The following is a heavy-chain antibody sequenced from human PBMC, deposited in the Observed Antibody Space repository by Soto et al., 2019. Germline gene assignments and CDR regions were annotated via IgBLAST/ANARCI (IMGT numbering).Heavy chain of an antibody. CDR2: ISGSGGST. Sequence: GGSLRLSCAASGLTFSSYAMSWVRQAPGKGLEWVSAISGSGGSTYYADSAKGRFTISRDNSKNTLYLQMNSLRAEDTAVYYCAKERDYYDSSGLDYWGQGTLVTVSS. CDR1: GLTFSSYA. CDR3: AKERDYYDSSGLDY. V-gene: IGHV3-23*01. D-gene: IGHD3-22*01. J-gene: IGHJ4*02.